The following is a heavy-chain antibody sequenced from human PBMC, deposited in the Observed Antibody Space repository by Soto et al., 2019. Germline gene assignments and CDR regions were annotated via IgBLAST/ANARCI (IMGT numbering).Heavy chain of an antibody. J-gene: IGHJ4*02. CDR3: ARETPYDIVPGYSKMYMDS. CDR2: ISSSSITT. CDR1: GFSFGDFY. D-gene: IGHD3-9*01. Sequence: VQLMEAGGGLVRPGGSLRLSCAASGFSFGDFYMNWVRLAPGRGLEWVSFISSSSITTYYADSVRGRFTTSRDNAQKTLSLHMNNRRADDTAVYFCARETPYDIVPGYSKMYMDSWGPGTQVTV. V-gene: IGHV3-11*01.